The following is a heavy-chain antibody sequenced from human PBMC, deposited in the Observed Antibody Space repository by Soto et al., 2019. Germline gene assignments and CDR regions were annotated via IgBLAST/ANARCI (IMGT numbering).Heavy chain of an antibody. D-gene: IGHD3-22*01. J-gene: IGHJ4*02. CDR2: ISYDGRSK. CDR3: AKALSSRVVISTCFDY. V-gene: IGHV3-30*18. Sequence: QVQLVESGGGVVQPGWSLRLTCAASGFTFSSYAMHWVRQAPGKGLEWVAVISYDGRSKYYADSIKGRFTISSDNSKNTLYLQMTDLRPEDSAVYYCAKALSSRVVISTCFDYWGQGTLVTVSS. CDR1: GFTFSSYA.